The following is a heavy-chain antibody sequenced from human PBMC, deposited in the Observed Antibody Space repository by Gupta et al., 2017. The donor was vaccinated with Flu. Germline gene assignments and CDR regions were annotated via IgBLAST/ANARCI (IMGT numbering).Heavy chain of an antibody. CDR3: TRRSTVTTYLNLYGMDV. CDR2: SYAT. D-gene: IGHD4-17*01. J-gene: IGHJ6*02. V-gene: IGHV3-73*01. Sequence: SYATAYAASVKGRFTISRDDSKNTAYLQMNSLKTEDTAVYYCTRRSTVTTYLNLYGMDVWGQGTTVTVSS.